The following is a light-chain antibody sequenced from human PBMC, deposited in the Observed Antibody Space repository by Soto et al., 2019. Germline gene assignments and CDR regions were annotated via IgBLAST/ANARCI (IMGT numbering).Light chain of an antibody. Sequence: LTHPASVAGSPGQSITISCTGTSSDVGGYDYVSWYQQHPGKAPKLLIYDVSNRPSGVSTRFSGSKSGNTASLTISGLQAEDEGDYYCTSYTARRLYVFGSGTKVTVL. V-gene: IGLV2-14*03. CDR2: DVS. J-gene: IGLJ1*01. CDR3: TSYTARRLYV. CDR1: SSDVGGYDY.